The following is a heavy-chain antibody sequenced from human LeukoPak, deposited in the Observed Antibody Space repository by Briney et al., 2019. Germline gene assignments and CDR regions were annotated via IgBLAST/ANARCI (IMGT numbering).Heavy chain of an antibody. CDR2: IRYDGSNK. CDR1: GFTFSSYG. CDR3: ADLTRAARGDFDI. Sequence: GGSLRLSCAASGFTFSSYGMHWVRQAPGKGLEWVAFIRYDGSNKYYADSVKGRFTISRDNSKNTLYLQMNSLRAEDTAVYYCADLTRAARGDFDIWGQGTMVTVSS. J-gene: IGHJ3*02. V-gene: IGHV3-30*02. D-gene: IGHD6-6*01.